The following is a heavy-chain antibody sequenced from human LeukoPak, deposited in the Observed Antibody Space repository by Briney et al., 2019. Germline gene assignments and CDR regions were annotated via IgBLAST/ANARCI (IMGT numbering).Heavy chain of an antibody. CDR1: GFSFTKYA. V-gene: IGHV3-30*04. J-gene: IGHJ3*02. CDR2: IAKDGSMR. CDR3: AGEKFDI. Sequence: PGGSLRVSCAASGFSFTKYAMDWVRQAPGKGLEWVAIIAKDGSMRYYADSVKGRFTVSRDNSNNAVYLQMKSLKSEDTAVYYCAGEKFDIWGQGTMVTVSA.